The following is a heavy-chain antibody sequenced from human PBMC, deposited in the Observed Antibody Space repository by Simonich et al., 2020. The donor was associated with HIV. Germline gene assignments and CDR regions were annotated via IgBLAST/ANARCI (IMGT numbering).Heavy chain of an antibody. CDR3: ARRHPTTVTTPYFDY. CDR1: GGSFSGYY. V-gene: IGHV4-34*01. CDR2: INHSGST. D-gene: IGHD4-17*01. J-gene: IGHJ4*02. Sequence: QVQLQQWGAGLLKPSETLSLTCAVYGGSFSGYYWSWIRQPPGKGLEWIGEINHSGSTNYNPSLKIRGTISVDTSKNQFSLKRSAVTAADTAVYYCARRHPTTVTTPYFDYWGQGTLVTVSS.